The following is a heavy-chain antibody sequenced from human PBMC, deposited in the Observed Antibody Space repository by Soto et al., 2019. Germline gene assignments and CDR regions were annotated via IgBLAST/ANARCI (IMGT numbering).Heavy chain of an antibody. CDR2: IIPIFGTA. D-gene: IGHD2-2*02. Sequence: QVQLVQSGAEVQKPGSSVKVSCKASGGTFSSYAISWVRQAPGQGLEWMGGIIPIFGTANYAQKFQGRVTITADESTSTAYIELSSLRSEDTAVYYCSRVPSPPYRFDPWGQGTLVTVSS. CDR3: SRVPSPPYRFDP. CDR1: GGTFSSYA. V-gene: IGHV1-69*01. J-gene: IGHJ5*02.